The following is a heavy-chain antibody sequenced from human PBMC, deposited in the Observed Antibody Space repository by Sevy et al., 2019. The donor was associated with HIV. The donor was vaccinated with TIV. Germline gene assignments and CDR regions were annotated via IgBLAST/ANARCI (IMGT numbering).Heavy chain of an antibody. Sequence: ASVKVSCKASGYTFTGYYMHWVRQAPGQGLEWMGWINPNRGGTNYAQKFQGWVTMTRDTSISTAYMELSRLRSDDTAGYYCARGGSIAARILAYYYYGMDVWGQGTTVTVSS. J-gene: IGHJ6*02. V-gene: IGHV1-2*04. CDR2: INPNRGGT. CDR3: ARGGSIAARILAYYYYGMDV. CDR1: GYTFTGYY. D-gene: IGHD6-6*01.